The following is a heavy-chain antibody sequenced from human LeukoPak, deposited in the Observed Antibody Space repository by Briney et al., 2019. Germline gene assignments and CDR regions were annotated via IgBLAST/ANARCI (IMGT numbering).Heavy chain of an antibody. V-gene: IGHV3-7*01. CDR1: GFTFSSHW. CDR3: AKGGADTGYYYMDV. J-gene: IGHJ6*03. Sequence: PGGSLRLSCAASGFTFSSHWMSWVRQAPGKGLEWVANIKKDGSEKYYVDAVKGRFTISRDNAKTSLYLQMNSLRAEDTAVYYCAKGGADTGYYYMDVWGKGTTVTVSS. CDR2: IKKDGSEK. D-gene: IGHD1-14*01.